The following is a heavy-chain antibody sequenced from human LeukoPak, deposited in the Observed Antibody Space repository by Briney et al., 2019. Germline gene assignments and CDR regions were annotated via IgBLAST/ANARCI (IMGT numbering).Heavy chain of an antibody. CDR1: GYTFTDYY. CDR3: ATYYDYVWGTSKPAFDI. D-gene: IGHD3-16*01. CDR2: VDPEDGET. Sequence: ASVKVSCKVSGYTFTDYYMRWVQQAPGKGLEWMALVDPEDGETIYAEKFQGRVTITADTSTDTAYMELSSLRSEDTAVYYCATYYDYVWGTSKPAFDIWGQGTMVTVSS. J-gene: IGHJ3*02. V-gene: IGHV1-69-2*01.